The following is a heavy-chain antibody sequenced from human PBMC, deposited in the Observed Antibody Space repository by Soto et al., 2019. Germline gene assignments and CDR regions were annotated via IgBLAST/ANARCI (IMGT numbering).Heavy chain of an antibody. D-gene: IGHD6-6*01. CDR1: GFNFDDYA. J-gene: IGHJ4*02. Sequence: EVQLVESGGGLVQPGRSLRLSCAASGFNFDDYAMHWVRQAPGKGLEWVSGISWNSGSIGYADSVKGRFTISRDNAKNSLYLQMNSLRAEDTALYYCAKDASYSSSSLGYFDYWGQGTLVTVSS. V-gene: IGHV3-9*01. CDR3: AKDASYSSSSLGYFDY. CDR2: ISWNSGSI.